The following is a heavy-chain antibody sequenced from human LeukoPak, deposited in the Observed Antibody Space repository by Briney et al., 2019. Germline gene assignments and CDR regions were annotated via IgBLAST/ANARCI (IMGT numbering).Heavy chain of an antibody. D-gene: IGHD3-3*01. CDR2: ISGSGGRT. Sequence: PGGSLTLSCAASGFTFSSYAMSWVRQAPGKGLEWVSVISGSGGRTYYADSVKGRSTISRDNSKNTLYVQMNSLRAEDTAVYYCARGRLLEWFDNWGQGTLVSVSS. CDR1: GFTFSSYA. V-gene: IGHV3-23*01. CDR3: ARGRLLEWFDN. J-gene: IGHJ5*02.